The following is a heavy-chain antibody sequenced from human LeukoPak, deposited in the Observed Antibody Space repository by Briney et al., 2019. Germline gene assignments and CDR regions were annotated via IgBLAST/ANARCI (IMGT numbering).Heavy chain of an antibody. Sequence: MSGGSLRLSCAAPGFTFSSYSMNWVRQAPGKGLEWVSSISSGGTYIYYADSVKGRFTISRDNAKNSLYLQMNSLRAEDTAVYYCARKWHAFDIWGQGTMVTVSS. CDR3: ARKWHAFDI. D-gene: IGHD2-8*01. J-gene: IGHJ3*02. V-gene: IGHV3-21*01. CDR2: ISSGGTYI. CDR1: GFTFSSYS.